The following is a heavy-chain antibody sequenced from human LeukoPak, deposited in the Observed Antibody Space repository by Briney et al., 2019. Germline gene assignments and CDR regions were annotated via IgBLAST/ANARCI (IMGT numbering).Heavy chain of an antibody. CDR1: GYTFTSYG. Sequence: ASVKVSCKASGYTFTSYGISWVRQAPGQGLEWMGWISAYNGNTNYAQKLQGRVTMTTDTSTSTAYMELRSLRSDDTAVYYCARDRRSGYDSTPWFDPWGQGTLVTVSS. D-gene: IGHD5-12*01. V-gene: IGHV1-18*01. J-gene: IGHJ5*02. CDR2: ISAYNGNT. CDR3: ARDRRSGYDSTPWFDP.